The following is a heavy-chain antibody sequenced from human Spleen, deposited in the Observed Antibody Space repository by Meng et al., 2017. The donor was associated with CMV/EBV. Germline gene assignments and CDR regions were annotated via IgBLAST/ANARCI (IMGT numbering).Heavy chain of an antibody. CDR2: INHSGST. D-gene: IGHD2/OR15-2a*01. Sequence: CAVYSESFSGYYWSWIRQPPGKGLEWIRDINHSGSTNYNPSLKSRVTISIDTSKNQFSLKLSSVTAADTAVYYCARGEGLLQNFGYWGQGTLVTVSS. CDR3: ARGEGLLQNFGY. J-gene: IGHJ4*02. V-gene: IGHV4-34*01. CDR1: SESFSGYY.